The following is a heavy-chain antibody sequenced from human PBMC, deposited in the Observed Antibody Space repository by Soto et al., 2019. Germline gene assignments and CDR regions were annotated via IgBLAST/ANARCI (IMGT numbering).Heavy chain of an antibody. CDR1: GFTFSSYW. Sequence: EVQLVESGGGLVQPGGSLRLSCAASGFTFSSYWMYWVRQAPGKGLVWVSRTNSDGSDTSYADSVKGRFTLSRDNAKNTLYLQMNSLRAEDMAVYCCARDRGCSLFDHWGQGTLVTVS. CDR2: TNSDGSDT. V-gene: IGHV3-74*01. D-gene: IGHD6-19*01. CDR3: ARDRGCSLFDH. J-gene: IGHJ4*02.